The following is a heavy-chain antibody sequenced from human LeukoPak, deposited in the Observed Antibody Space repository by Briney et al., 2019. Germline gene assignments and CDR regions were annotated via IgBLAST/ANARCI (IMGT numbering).Heavy chain of an antibody. J-gene: IGHJ4*02. CDR1: GFTFSSYA. Sequence: LTGGSLRLSCAASGFTFSSYAMSWVRQAPGKGLEWVSAISGSGGSTYYADSVKGRFTISRDNSKNTLYLQMNSLRAEDTAVYYCAKEVVATIEGGPFDYWGQGTLVTVSS. V-gene: IGHV3-23*01. CDR2: ISGSGGST. CDR3: AKEVVATIEGGPFDY. D-gene: IGHD5-12*01.